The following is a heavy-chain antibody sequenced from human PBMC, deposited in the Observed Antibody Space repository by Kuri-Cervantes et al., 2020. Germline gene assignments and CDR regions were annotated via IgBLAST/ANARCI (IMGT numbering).Heavy chain of an antibody. CDR2: MNPNSGNT. V-gene: IGHV1-8*01. J-gene: IGHJ6*02. Sequence: ASVKVSCKASGYTFTSYDINWVRQATGQGLEWMGWMNPNSGNTGYAQKFQGRVTMTRDTSISTAYMELSRLRSDDTAVYYCARVVVTAMYYYYGMDVWGQGTTVTVSS. CDR3: ARVVVTAMYYYYGMDV. D-gene: IGHD2-21*02. CDR1: GYTFTSYD.